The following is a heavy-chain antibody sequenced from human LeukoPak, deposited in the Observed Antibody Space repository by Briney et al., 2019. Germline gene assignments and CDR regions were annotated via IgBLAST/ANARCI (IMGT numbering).Heavy chain of an antibody. CDR2: IYHTGST. D-gene: IGHD7-27*01. V-gene: IGHV4-59*01. CDR3: ASRKLGNDY. CDR1: GFTFNNAW. J-gene: IGHJ4*02. Sequence: GSLRLSCAASGFTFNNAWMSWIRQSPGKGLEWIGYIYHTGSTSYSPSLKSRVTISADTSQNQFSLKLSSVTAADTAVYYCASRKLGNDYWGQGTLVTVSS.